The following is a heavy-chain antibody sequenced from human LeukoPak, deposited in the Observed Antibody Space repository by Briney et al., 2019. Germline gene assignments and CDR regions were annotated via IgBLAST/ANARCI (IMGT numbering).Heavy chain of an antibody. Sequence: SETLSLTCTVSGGSISSYYWGWIRQPPGKGLEWIGSIYYSGSTYYNPSLKSRVTISVDTSKNQFSLKLSSVTAADTAVYYCARDGGEWLDDAFDIWGQGTMVTVSS. J-gene: IGHJ3*02. CDR1: GGSISSYY. V-gene: IGHV4-39*07. CDR3: ARDGGEWLDDAFDI. CDR2: IYYSGST. D-gene: IGHD3-10*01.